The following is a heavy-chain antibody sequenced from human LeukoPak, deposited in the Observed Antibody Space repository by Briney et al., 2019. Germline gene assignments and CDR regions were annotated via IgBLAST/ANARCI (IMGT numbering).Heavy chain of an antibody. CDR2: IYTSGST. CDR3: ARHPFATPFDY. D-gene: IGHD2-15*01. J-gene: IGHJ4*02. V-gene: IGHV4-4*07. Sequence: SETLSLTCTVSGGSISSYYWGWIRQPAGKGLEWIGRIYTSGSTNYNPSLKSRVTMSVDTSKNQFSLKLSSVTAADTAVYFCARHPFATPFDYWGPGTLVTVSS. CDR1: GGSISSYY.